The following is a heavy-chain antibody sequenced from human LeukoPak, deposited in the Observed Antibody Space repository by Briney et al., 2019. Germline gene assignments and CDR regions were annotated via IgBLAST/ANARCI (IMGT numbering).Heavy chain of an antibody. CDR1: GFTFSEYA. CDR3: ARVFLERLTSGYFDD. Sequence: GGSLRLSCAASGFTFSEYAMHWVRQAPGKGLEWVAVISYDGRQKYYGDSVKGRFTISRDNPKNTLYLQMNSLRDDDTAVYYCARVFLERLTSGYFDDWGQGTLVTVSP. CDR2: ISYDGRQK. V-gene: IGHV3-30-3*01. J-gene: IGHJ4*02. D-gene: IGHD3-3*01.